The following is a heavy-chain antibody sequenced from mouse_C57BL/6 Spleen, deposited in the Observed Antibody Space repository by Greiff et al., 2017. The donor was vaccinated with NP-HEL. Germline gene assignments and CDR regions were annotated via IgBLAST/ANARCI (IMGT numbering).Heavy chain of an antibody. CDR1: GFTFSSYA. CDR3: TRVADKGRFAY. Sequence: EVMLVESGEGLVKPGGSLKLSCAASGFTFSSYAMSWVRQTPEKRLEWVAYISSGGDYIYYADTVKGRFTISRDNARNTLYLQMSSLKSEDTAMYYCTRVADKGRFAYWGQGTLVTVSA. J-gene: IGHJ3*01. V-gene: IGHV5-9-1*02. CDR2: ISSGGDYI.